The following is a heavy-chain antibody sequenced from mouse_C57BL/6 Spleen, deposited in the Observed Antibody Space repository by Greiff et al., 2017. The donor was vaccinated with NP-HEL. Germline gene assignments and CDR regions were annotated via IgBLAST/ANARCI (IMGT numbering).Heavy chain of an antibody. CDR1: GYTFTSYW. V-gene: IGHV1-72*01. CDR3: ASIYYDYDGFAY. Sequence: VQLQQPGAELVKPGASVKLSCKASGYTFTSYWMHWVKQRPGRGLEWIGRIDPNSGGTKYNEKFKSKATLTVDKPSSTAYMQLSSLTSEDSAVYYCASIYYDYDGFAYWGQGTLVTVSA. J-gene: IGHJ3*01. D-gene: IGHD2-4*01. CDR2: IDPNSGGT.